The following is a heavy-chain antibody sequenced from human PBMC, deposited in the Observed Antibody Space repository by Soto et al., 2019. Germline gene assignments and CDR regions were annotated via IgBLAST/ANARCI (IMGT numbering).Heavy chain of an antibody. J-gene: IGHJ5*02. Sequence: ASVKVSCKASGYTFTGYYMHWVRQAPGQGLEWMGWINPNSGGTNYAQKFQGWVTMTRDTSISTAYMELSRLRSDDTAVYYCARAPAAQTRWFDPWGQGTLVTVSS. D-gene: IGHD2-2*01. CDR2: INPNSGGT. V-gene: IGHV1-2*04. CDR1: GYTFTGYY. CDR3: ARAPAAQTRWFDP.